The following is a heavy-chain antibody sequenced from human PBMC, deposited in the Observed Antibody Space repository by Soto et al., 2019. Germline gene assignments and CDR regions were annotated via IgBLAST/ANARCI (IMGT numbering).Heavy chain of an antibody. Sequence: QVQLVQSGAEVKKPGSSVKVSCKASGGTFSSYTISWVRQAPGQGLEWMGRIIPILGIANYAQKFQGRVTITADKSTSTDYMELSSLRSEDTAVYYCARERITMVRGVASTGIGGYYYGMDVWGQGTTVTVSS. D-gene: IGHD3-10*01. J-gene: IGHJ6*02. CDR1: GGTFSSYT. V-gene: IGHV1-69*08. CDR3: ARERITMVRGVASTGIGGYYYGMDV. CDR2: IIPILGIA.